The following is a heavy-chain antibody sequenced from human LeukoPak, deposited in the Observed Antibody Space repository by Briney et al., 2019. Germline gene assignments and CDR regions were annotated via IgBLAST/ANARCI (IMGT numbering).Heavy chain of an antibody. Sequence: PGGSLRLSCAPAGFTPSSTDTSCLRQAPGKGLEWVSLIYSDGSTFYADSVKGRFTISRDNSKNTLYLQMSSLRAEDTAVYYCARDFGSLAYYFVYWGQGTLVTVSS. CDR3: ARDFGSLAYYFVY. D-gene: IGHD3-3*02. V-gene: IGHV3-53*05. CDR2: IYSDGST. CDR1: GFTPSSTD. J-gene: IGHJ4*02.